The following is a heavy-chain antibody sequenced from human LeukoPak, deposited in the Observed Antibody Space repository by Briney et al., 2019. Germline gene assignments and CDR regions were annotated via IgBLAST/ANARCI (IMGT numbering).Heavy chain of an antibody. D-gene: IGHD6-19*01. Sequence: ASVKVSCKASGYTFTSYGISWVRQAPGQGLEWMGWISAYNSNTNYAQKLQGRVTMTTDTSTSTAYMELRSLRSDDTAVYYCARVWYSSGWYEGWFDPWGQGTLVTVSS. CDR3: ARVWYSSGWYEGWFDP. J-gene: IGHJ5*02. CDR2: ISAYNSNT. CDR1: GYTFTSYG. V-gene: IGHV1-18*01.